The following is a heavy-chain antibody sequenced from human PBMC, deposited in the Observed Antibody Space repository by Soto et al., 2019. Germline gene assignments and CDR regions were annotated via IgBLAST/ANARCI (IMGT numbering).Heavy chain of an antibody. D-gene: IGHD3-10*01. CDR3: ARGPAVTLITMVRGVINYGMDV. Sequence: SGTLALTCAVSGGCMSSYYGGWIRQPPGKGLEWIGYIYYSGSTNYNPSLKSRVTISVDTSKNQFSLKLSSVTAADTAVYYCARGPAVTLITMVRGVINYGMDVWGQGATVTVSS. V-gene: IGHV4-59*01. J-gene: IGHJ6*02. CDR1: GGCMSSYY. CDR2: IYYSGST.